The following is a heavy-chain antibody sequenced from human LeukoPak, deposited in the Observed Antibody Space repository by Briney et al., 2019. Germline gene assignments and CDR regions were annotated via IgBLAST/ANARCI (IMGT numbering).Heavy chain of an antibody. V-gene: IGHV1-69*04. CDR2: IIPIFGIA. D-gene: IGHD1-26*01. CDR1: GGTFSSYA. Sequence: SVKVSCKASGGTFSSYAISWVRQAPGQGLEWMGRIIPIFGIANYAQKFQGRVTITADKSTSTAYMELSSLRSEDTAVYYCVRAESGSYYHFDYWGQGTLVTVSS. CDR3: VRAESGSYYHFDY. J-gene: IGHJ4*02.